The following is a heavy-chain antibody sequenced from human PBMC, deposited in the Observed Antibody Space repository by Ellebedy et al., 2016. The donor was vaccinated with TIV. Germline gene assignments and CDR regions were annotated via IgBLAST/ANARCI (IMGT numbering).Heavy chain of an antibody. Sequence: GESLKISXAASGFTFSTYWLSWVRQAPGKGLEWVATIKHDGSEKYFVDSVKGRFTISRDNAKNSLCLQMNSLRAEDTAVYYCARSPATGTVDYWGHGTLVTVSS. J-gene: IGHJ4*01. D-gene: IGHD1-1*01. V-gene: IGHV3-7*01. CDR1: GFTFSTYW. CDR3: ARSPATGTVDY. CDR2: IKHDGSEK.